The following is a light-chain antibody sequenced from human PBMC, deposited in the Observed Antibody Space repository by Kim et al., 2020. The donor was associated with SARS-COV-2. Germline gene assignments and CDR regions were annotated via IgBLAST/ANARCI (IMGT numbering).Light chain of an antibody. CDR2: DAS. Sequence: PGERATLSCGASQSVSSNYLAWYQQKPGQAPRLLMYDASNRATGIPDRFSGSGSGTDFTLTISRLEPEDFAVYFCQQYGNSPWTFGQGTKVDIK. J-gene: IGKJ1*01. V-gene: IGKV3-20*01. CDR3: QQYGNSPWT. CDR1: QSVSSNY.